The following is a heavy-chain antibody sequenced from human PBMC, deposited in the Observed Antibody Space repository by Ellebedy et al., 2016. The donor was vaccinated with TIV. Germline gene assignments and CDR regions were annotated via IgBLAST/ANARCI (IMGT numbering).Heavy chain of an antibody. CDR1: GYTFTSYD. Sequence: ASVKVSCXASGYTFTSYDIHWVRQAPGQGLEWMGWVNPNSGYTGYAQMFQGRVTMTRNTSINTAYMELRSLGSDDTAVYYCGTPMVGDFSYYYMDVWGKGTTVTVSS. CDR2: VNPNSGYT. V-gene: IGHV1-8*01. CDR3: GTPMVGDFSYYYMDV. J-gene: IGHJ6*03. D-gene: IGHD5-18*01.